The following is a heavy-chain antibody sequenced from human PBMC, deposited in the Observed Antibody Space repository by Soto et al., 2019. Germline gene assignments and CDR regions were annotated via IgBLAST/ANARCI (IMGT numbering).Heavy chain of an antibody. CDR1: GYSFTSYW. CDR2: IYPGDSDT. CDR3: ARLGGFLEWLSPVFY. J-gene: IGHJ4*02. V-gene: IGHV5-51*03. D-gene: IGHD3-3*01. Sequence: PGKSLKISCKGSGYSFTSYWIGWVRQMPGKGLEWMGIIYPGDSDTRYSPSFQGQVTISADKSISTAYLQWSGLKASDTAMYYCARLGGFLEWLSPVFYWGQGTLVTVSS.